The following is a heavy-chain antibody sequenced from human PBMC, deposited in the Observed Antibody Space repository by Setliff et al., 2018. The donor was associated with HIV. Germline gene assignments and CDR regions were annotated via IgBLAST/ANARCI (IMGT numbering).Heavy chain of an antibody. CDR2: IYYSGST. J-gene: IGHJ3*02. CDR3: ARQKRGVDAFDI. Sequence: SETLSLTCIVSGGPISNTNYYWGWIRQPPGKGLEWIGSIYYSGSTYYNPSLKSRVTISVDTSKNQFSLKPSSVTAADTAVYYCARQKRGVDAFDIWGQGTMVTVSS. D-gene: IGHD3-10*01. V-gene: IGHV4-39*01. CDR1: GGPISNTNYY.